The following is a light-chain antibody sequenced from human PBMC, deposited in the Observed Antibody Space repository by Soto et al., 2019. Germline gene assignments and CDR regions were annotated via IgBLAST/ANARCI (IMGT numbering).Light chain of an antibody. CDR3: SSYTSSSTLV. V-gene: IGLV2-14*01. J-gene: IGLJ1*01. CDR2: EVS. CDR1: SSDVGGYNY. Sequence: QSALTQPASVSGSPGHSITISCTGTSSDVGGYNYVSWYQQHPGKAPKLMIYEVSNRPSGVSNRFTGSKSGNTASLTISGLQAEDEAYYYCSSYTSSSTLVFGTGTKVTV.